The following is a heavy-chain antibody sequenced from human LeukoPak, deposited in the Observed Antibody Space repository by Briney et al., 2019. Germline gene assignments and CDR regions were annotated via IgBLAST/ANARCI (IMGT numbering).Heavy chain of an antibody. J-gene: IGHJ3*02. CDR1: ALTFRRVA. CDR2: ISGSGGRT. CDR3: EKDREYSYIYDAFDI. Sequence: GGSLRLSCAPAALTFRRVAFSWVRQAPGKGLEWVSGISGSGGRTYYADSVKGRFTISRDNSRNTLYLQMNTLRAEGTAVYYCEKDREYSYIYDAFDIWGQGTLVTVSS. V-gene: IGHV3-23*01. D-gene: IGHD2/OR15-2a*01.